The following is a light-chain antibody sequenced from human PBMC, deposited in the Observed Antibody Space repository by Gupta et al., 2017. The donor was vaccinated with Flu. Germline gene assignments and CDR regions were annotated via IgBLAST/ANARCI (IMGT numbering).Light chain of an antibody. Sequence: DVVLTQSPLSLSVTLGQPASISCRSSQSVVYSDGNTYFNWFHQRPGQAPRRLIYKVSNRDSGVPDRFSGGWSGTXFTLTIXRGEAEDVGVYFCMQATHWPWTFGXGTKVEIK. J-gene: IGKJ1*01. CDR2: KVS. CDR1: QSVVYSDGNTY. V-gene: IGKV2-30*01. CDR3: MQATHWPWT.